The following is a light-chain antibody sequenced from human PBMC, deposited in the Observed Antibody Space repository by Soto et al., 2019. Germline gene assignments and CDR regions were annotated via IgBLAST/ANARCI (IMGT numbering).Light chain of an antibody. Sequence: DIQMTKSPSTLPASVGDRVTITCRANQSISSWLAWYQRRPGKAPRLLISKPSSLESVVPSRFSGGVFGTEITHTISSLQPDDFATYYCQQYYSRVSFGQGTTVPIK. V-gene: IGKV1-5*03. CDR3: QQYYSRVS. CDR2: KPS. CDR1: QSISSW. J-gene: IGKJ1*01.